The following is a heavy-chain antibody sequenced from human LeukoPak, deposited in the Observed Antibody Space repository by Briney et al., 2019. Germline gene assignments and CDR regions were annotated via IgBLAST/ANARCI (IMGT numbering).Heavy chain of an antibody. D-gene: IGHD3-9*01. CDR1: GGSISSGGYY. V-gene: IGHV4-61*08. Sequence: SETLSLTCTVSGGSISSGGYYWSWIRQPPGKGLEWIGYIYYSGSTNYNPSLKSRVTISVDTSKNQFSLKLSSVTAADTAVYYCARGFDGRNAFDIWGQGTMVTVSS. CDR3: ARGFDGRNAFDI. CDR2: IYYSGST. J-gene: IGHJ3*02.